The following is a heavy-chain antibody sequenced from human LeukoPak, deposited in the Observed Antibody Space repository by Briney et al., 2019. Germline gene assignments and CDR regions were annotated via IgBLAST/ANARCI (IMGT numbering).Heavy chain of an antibody. V-gene: IGHV3-15*01. D-gene: IGHD1-26*01. CDR3: TTPPGGVEELRT. J-gene: IGHJ5*02. CDR2: IKSKTDGGTT. Sequence: GSLRLSCAASGFTFSNAWMSWVRQAPGKGLEWVGRIKSKTDGGTTDYAAPVKGRFTISRDDSKNTLYLQMNSLKTEDTAVYYCTTPPGGVEELRTWGQGTLVTVSS. CDR1: GFTFSNAW.